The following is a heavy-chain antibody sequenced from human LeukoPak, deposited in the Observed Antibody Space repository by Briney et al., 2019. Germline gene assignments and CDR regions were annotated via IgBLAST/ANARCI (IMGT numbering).Heavy chain of an antibody. CDR2: IYTSGSS. CDR3: ARGGPRVRDFWSGYYSVGPNYYSYMDV. J-gene: IGHJ6*03. Sequence: PSATLSLTCTVSGGSISSYYWSWIRQPAGKGLEWIGRIYTSGSSNYNPSLKSRVTISVDTSKNQFSLKLSSETAADTAVYYCARGGPRVRDFWSGYYSVGPNYYSYMDVWGKGTTVTVSS. CDR1: GGSISSYY. V-gene: IGHV4-4*07. D-gene: IGHD3-3*01.